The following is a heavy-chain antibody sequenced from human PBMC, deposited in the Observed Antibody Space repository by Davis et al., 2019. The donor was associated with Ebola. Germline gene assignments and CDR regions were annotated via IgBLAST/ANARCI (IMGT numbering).Heavy chain of an antibody. J-gene: IGHJ4*02. CDR2: INHSGST. Sequence: MPSETLSLTCAVYGGSFSDYYWSWIRQPPGKGLEWIGEINHSGSTNYNPSLKSRVTISIDTSKKQISLNLTSVTAADTAVYYCARGQSGSDYSLWQYWGQGTLVTVSS. CDR3: ARGQSGSDYSLWQY. V-gene: IGHV4-34*01. D-gene: IGHD3-10*01. CDR1: GGSFSDYY.